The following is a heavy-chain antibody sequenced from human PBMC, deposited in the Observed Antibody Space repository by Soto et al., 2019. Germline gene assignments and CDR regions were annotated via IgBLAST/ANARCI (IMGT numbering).Heavy chain of an antibody. V-gene: IGHV3-74*01. CDR3: VRGTTAWRGMDY. CDR1: GFTFSTYC. J-gene: IGHJ4*02. CDR2: TCRYGREL. D-gene: IGHD1-1*01. Sequence: PGGSLRLSCAASGFTFSTYCMHWVRHTPGTGLVWVSRTCRYGRELYYADSVKGRFTISRDDAKNTLYLQMDSLRVEDTGIYYCVRGTTAWRGMDYWGQGAPVTVSS.